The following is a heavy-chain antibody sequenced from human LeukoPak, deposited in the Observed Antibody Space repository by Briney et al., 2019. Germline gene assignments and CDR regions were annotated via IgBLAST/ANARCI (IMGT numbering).Heavy chain of an antibody. CDR2: IYYSGST. V-gene: IGHV4-61*01. D-gene: IGHD2-15*01. CDR1: GGSIRSSSYY. Sequence: SETLSLTCTVSGGSIRSSSYYWSWIRQPPGKGLEWIGYIYYSGSTSYNPSLKSRVTISLDTSKNQSSLKLSSVTAADTAFYYCARYIVSYPHDAFDIWGQGTMVTVSS. CDR3: ARYIVSYPHDAFDI. J-gene: IGHJ3*02.